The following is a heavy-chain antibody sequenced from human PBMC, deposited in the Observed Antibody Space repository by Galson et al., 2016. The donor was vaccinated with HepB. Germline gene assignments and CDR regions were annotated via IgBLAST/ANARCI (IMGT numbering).Heavy chain of an antibody. CDR1: GGSMNGHS. D-gene: IGHD2-21*02. CDR3: ATRIVTANKNYGLDI. CDR2: FYYSGST. J-gene: IGHJ6*02. Sequence: SETLSLTCTVSGGSMNGHSWNWIRQPPGKALEGIGNFYYSGSTSYNPSLKSRVTISVDMSKDQFSLKLTSVAAADTAVYYCATRIVTANKNYGLDIWGQGTTVIVSS. V-gene: IGHV4-59*04.